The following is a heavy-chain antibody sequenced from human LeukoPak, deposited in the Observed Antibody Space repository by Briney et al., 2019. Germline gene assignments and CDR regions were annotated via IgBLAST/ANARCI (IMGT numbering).Heavy chain of an antibody. CDR3: ARVRAYYGSGFDP. Sequence: GASVRVSCKAPGYTFTSYDINGVGQAPGQELDWRGWMNPNSGNTGYAQKFQGRVTMTRNTSISTAYMELSSLRSEDTAVYYCARVRAYYGSGFDPWGQGTLVTVSS. J-gene: IGHJ5*02. CDR1: GYTFTSYD. CDR2: MNPNSGNT. D-gene: IGHD3-10*01. V-gene: IGHV1-8*01.